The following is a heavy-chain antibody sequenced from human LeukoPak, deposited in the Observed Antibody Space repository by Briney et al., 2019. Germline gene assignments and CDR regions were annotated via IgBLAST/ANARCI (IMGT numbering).Heavy chain of an antibody. CDR2: MNPNSGNT. Sequence: ASVKVSCKASGYTFTSCDINWVRQATGQGLEWMGWMNPNSGNTGYGQSFQGRITMTRDISIGTAYMELSNLTSEDTAIYYCTRGSSGRRVNWGQGTLVTVSA. CDR3: TRGSSGRRVN. D-gene: IGHD6-19*01. CDR1: GYTFTSCD. V-gene: IGHV1-8*01. J-gene: IGHJ4*02.